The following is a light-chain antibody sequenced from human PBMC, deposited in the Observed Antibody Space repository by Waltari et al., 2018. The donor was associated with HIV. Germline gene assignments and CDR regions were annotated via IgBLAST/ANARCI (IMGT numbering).Light chain of an antibody. CDR1: RSVSGNY. V-gene: IGKV3-20*01. J-gene: IGKJ2*01. CDR3: QQYGTSPYT. Sequence: ENVLTQSPGTLSLSPGERATLSCRASRSVSGNYLTWYQQRPGQAPRLLIYAASTSATAIPDRISGSGSGTDFTLTISRLEPEDFAVYYCQQYGTSPYTFGQGTKVEI. CDR2: AAS.